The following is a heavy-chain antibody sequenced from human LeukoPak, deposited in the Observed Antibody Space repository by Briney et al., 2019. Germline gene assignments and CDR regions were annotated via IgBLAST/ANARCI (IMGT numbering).Heavy chain of an antibody. V-gene: IGHV3-23*01. Sequence: GPSLRLSCAASEFTFSSYAISCVRQAPGKGLEWVSAISGSGGSTYYADSVKGRFTISRDNSKNMLYLQMKNLRAEDTAVYYCAKGYSSSWYYFDYWGQGALVTASS. CDR1: EFTFSSYA. J-gene: IGHJ4*02. CDR2: ISGSGGST. D-gene: IGHD6-13*01. CDR3: AKGYSSSWYYFDY.